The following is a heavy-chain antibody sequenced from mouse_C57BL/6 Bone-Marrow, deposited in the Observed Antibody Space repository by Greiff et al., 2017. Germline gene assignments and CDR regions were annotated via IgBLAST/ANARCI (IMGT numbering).Heavy chain of an antibody. D-gene: IGHD1-1*01. V-gene: IGHV1-50*01. Sequence: QVQLQQSGAELVKPGASVKLSCKASGYTFTSYWMQWVKQRPGQGLEWIGEIDPSDSYTNYNQKFKGKATLTVDTSSSTAYMQLSSLPSEDSAVYYCAREGLRYRYWGQGTTLTVSS. J-gene: IGHJ2*01. CDR3: AREGLRYRY. CDR2: IDPSDSYT. CDR1: GYTFTSYW.